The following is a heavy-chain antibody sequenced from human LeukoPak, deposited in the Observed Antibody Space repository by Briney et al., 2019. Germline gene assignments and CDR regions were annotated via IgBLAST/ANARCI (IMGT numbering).Heavy chain of an antibody. Sequence: GGSLRLSCAASGFTFSDHYMDWVRQAPGKGLEWVGRIRNRANSHTTEYAASVKDRFTISRDDSKNSLYLQMNSLKTEDTAVYYCVTVSSFDYWGQGTLVTVSS. CDR3: VTVSSFDY. V-gene: IGHV3-72*01. CDR1: GFTFSDHY. J-gene: IGHJ4*02. CDR2: IRNRANSHTT.